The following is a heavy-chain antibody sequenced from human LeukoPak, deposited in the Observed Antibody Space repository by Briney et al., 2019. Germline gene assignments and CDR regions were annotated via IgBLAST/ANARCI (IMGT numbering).Heavy chain of an antibody. CDR3: ARDRLPNEDIVVVPTE. D-gene: IGHD2-2*01. J-gene: IGHJ4*02. CDR2: ISAYNGNT. CDR1: GYTFTSYG. V-gene: IGHV1-18*01. Sequence: GASVKVSCKASGYTFTSYGISWVRQAPGQGLEWMGWISAYNGNTNYAQKLQVRVTMTTDTSTSTAYMELRSLRSDDTAVYYCARDRLPNEDIVVVPTEWGQGTLVTVSS.